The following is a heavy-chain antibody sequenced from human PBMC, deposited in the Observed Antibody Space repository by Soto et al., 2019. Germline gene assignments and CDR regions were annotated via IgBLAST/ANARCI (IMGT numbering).Heavy chain of an antibody. Sequence: SVKVSCKASGGTFSSYAISCVRQAPGQGLEWMGGIIPIFGTANYAQKFQGRVTITADESTSTAYMELSSLRSEDTAVYYCARGGYGDRGWFDPWGQGTLVTVSS. J-gene: IGHJ5*02. CDR1: GGTFSSYA. CDR2: IIPIFGTA. V-gene: IGHV1-69*13. CDR3: ARGGYGDRGWFDP. D-gene: IGHD4-17*01.